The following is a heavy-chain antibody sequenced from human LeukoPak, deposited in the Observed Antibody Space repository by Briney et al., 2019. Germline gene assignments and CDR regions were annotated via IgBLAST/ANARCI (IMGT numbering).Heavy chain of an antibody. J-gene: IGHJ4*02. D-gene: IGHD6-13*01. CDR3: ARETRDSSSPIFDY. V-gene: IGHV1-8*03. CDR2: MNPNSGNT. Sequence: ASVKVSCKASGYTFTSYDINWVRQATGQGLEWMGWMNPNSGNTGYAQKFQGRVTITRNTSISTAYMELSSLRSEDTAVYYCARETRDSSSPIFDYWGQGTLVTVSS. CDR1: GYTFTSYD.